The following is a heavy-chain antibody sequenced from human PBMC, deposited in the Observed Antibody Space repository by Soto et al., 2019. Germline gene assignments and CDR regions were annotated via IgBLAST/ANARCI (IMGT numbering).Heavy chain of an antibody. CDR3: ARGREWGNGYGSNWFDP. CDR1: GFIFSDYY. V-gene: IGHV3-11*01. J-gene: IGHJ5*02. CDR2: ISSGGSST. D-gene: IGHD5-18*01. Sequence: QVQLVESGGGLVKPGGSLRLSCAASGFIFSDYYMNWIRRAPGKGLEWVSYISSGGSSTYYADSVKGRFTISRDNAKNSLYLQMNSLRADDTAVYYCARGREWGNGYGSNWFDPWGQGTLVTVSS.